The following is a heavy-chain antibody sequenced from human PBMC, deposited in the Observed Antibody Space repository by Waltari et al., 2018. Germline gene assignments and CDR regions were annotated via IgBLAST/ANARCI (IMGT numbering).Heavy chain of an antibody. CDR3: ARGIAARYLDY. Sequence: EVQLVESGGGLVQPGGSLRLSCAASGFTFSRYEMNWVRQAPGKGLEWVSYISSSGSTIYYADSVKGRFTISRDNAKNSLYLQMNSLRAEDTAVYYCARGIAARYLDYWGQGTLVTVSS. CDR1: GFTFSRYE. CDR2: ISSSGSTI. D-gene: IGHD6-6*01. V-gene: IGHV3-48*03. J-gene: IGHJ4*02.